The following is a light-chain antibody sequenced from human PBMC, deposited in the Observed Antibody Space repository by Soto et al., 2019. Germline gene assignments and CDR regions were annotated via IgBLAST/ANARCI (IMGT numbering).Light chain of an antibody. CDR2: KAS. Sequence: DIQMTQSPSTLSASVGDRVTITCRASQSISSWLAWYQQKPGKAPKLLIYKASSLESGVPSRFRGSGSGTESTLTISSLQPDYFATYFYQQYKSYSPRWTFGQGTKVEIK. CDR1: QSISSW. CDR3: QQYKSYSPRWT. V-gene: IGKV1-5*03. J-gene: IGKJ1*01.